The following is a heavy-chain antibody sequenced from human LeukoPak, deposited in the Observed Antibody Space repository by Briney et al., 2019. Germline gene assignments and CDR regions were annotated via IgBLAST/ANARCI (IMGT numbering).Heavy chain of an antibody. V-gene: IGHV4-38-2*02. CDR2: INHSGST. J-gene: IGHJ6*03. Sequence: SETLSLTCTVSGYSISSGYYWGWIRQPPGKGLEWIGEINHSGSTNYNPSLKSRVTISVDTSKNQFSLKLSSVTAADTAVYYCARAGRYDFWSGLNYYYYYTDVWGKGTTVTVSS. CDR3: ARAGRYDFWSGLNYYYYYTDV. D-gene: IGHD3-3*01. CDR1: GYSISSGYY.